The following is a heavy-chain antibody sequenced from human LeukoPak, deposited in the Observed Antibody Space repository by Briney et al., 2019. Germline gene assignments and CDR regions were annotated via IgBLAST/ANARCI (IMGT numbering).Heavy chain of an antibody. CDR3: ARAREYSYGGSFDY. CDR1: GGSISSYY. V-gene: IGHV4-59*01. J-gene: IGHJ4*02. CDR2: IHYSGST. D-gene: IGHD5-18*01. Sequence: SETPSLTCTVSGGSISSYYWSWIRQPPGKGLEWIGYIHYSGSTNYNPSLKSRVTISVDTSKNQFSLKLSSVTAADTAVYYCARAREYSYGGSFDYWGQGTLVTVPS.